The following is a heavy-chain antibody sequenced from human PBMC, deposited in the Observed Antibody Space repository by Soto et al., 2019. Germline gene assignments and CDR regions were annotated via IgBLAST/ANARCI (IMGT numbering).Heavy chain of an antibody. J-gene: IGHJ6*02. CDR2: ISAYNGNT. Sequence: ASVKVSCKASGYTFTSYGISWVRQAPGQGLEWMGWISAYNGNTNYAQKLQGRVTMTTDTSTSTAYMELRSLRSDDTAVYYCARDSSCSSTSCYFIYYYGMDVWRQGTTVTVSS. V-gene: IGHV1-18*04. CDR1: GYTFTSYG. CDR3: ARDSSCSSTSCYFIYYYGMDV. D-gene: IGHD2-2*01.